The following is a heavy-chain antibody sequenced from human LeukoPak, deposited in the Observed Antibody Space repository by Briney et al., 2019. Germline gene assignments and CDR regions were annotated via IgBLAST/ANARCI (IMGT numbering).Heavy chain of an antibody. CDR1: GYSFTTYW. CDR3: ARRNGYKFYFDY. CDR2: IYPGDSDT. J-gene: IGHJ4*02. V-gene: IGHV5-51*01. D-gene: IGHD5-24*01. Sequence: GESLKISCKGSGYSFTTYWIGWVRQMPGKGLEWMGIIYPGDSDTTYSPSFQGQVTISANKSISTAYLQWSSLQASDTAMYYCARRNGYKFYFDYWGQGTLVTVSS.